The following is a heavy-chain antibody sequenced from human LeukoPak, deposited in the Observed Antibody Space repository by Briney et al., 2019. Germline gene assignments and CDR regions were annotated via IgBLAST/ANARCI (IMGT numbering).Heavy chain of an antibody. Sequence: PGGSLRLSCAASGFTFSSYSMNWVRQAPGKGLEWVSSISSSSSYIYYADSVKGRFTISRDNAKNSLYLQMNSLGAEDTAVYYCARDQGYYDANNWFDPWGQGTLVTVSS. V-gene: IGHV3-21*01. J-gene: IGHJ5*02. CDR3: ARDQGYYDANNWFDP. CDR2: ISSSSSYI. D-gene: IGHD1-26*01. CDR1: GFTFSSYS.